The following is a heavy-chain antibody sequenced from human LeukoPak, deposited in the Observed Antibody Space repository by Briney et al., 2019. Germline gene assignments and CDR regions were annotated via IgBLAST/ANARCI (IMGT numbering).Heavy chain of an antibody. J-gene: IGHJ6*03. CDR3: ARGDADSGYDLAYYYYMDV. D-gene: IGHD5-12*01. Sequence: ASVKVSCKASGYTFTDYYMHWVRQAPGQGLEWMGWINPNSGGTNYAQKFQGRVTMTRDTSISTAYMELSRLRSDDTAVYYCARGDADSGYDLAYYYYMDVWGKGTTVTVSS. CDR2: INPNSGGT. V-gene: IGHV1-2*02. CDR1: GYTFTDYY.